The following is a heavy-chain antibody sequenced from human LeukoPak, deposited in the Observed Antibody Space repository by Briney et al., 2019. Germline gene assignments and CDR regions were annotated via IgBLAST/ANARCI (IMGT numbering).Heavy chain of an antibody. CDR1: GYTFTSYA. Sequence: ASVKVSCKASGYTFTSYAMNWVRQAPGQGLEWMGWINTNAGNPTYAQGFTGRFVFSLDTSVSTAYLQISSLKAEDTAVYYCARGAGEYYYDRSGDDYWGQGTLVTVSS. D-gene: IGHD3-22*01. J-gene: IGHJ4*02. CDR2: INTNAGNP. V-gene: IGHV7-4-1*02. CDR3: ARGAGEYYYDRSGDDY.